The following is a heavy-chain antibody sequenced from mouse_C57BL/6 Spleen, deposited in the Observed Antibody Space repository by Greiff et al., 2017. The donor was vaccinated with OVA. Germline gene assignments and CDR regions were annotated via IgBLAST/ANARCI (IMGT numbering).Heavy chain of an antibody. Sequence: LVESGGGLVQPGGSLKLSCAASGFTFSDYYMYWVRQTPEKRLEWVAYISNGGGSTYYPDTVKGRFTISRDNAKNTLYLQMSRLKSEDTAMYYCARHNLGNWYFDVWGTGTTVTVSS. J-gene: IGHJ1*03. CDR1: GFTFSDYY. CDR3: ARHNLGNWYFDV. D-gene: IGHD4-1*01. CDR2: ISNGGGST. V-gene: IGHV5-12*01.